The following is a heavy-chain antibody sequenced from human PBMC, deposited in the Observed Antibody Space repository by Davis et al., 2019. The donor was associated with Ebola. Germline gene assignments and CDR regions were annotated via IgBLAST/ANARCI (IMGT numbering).Heavy chain of an antibody. CDR2: ISSSSSTI. J-gene: IGHJ3*02. Sequence: GESLKISCAASGFTFSSYSMNWVRQAPGKGLEWVSYISSSSSTIYYADSVKGRFTISRDNAKNSLYLQMNSLRAEDTAVYYCARRGGCSGGSCYTAFDIWGQGTMVTVSS. CDR3: ARRGGCSGGSCYTAFDI. D-gene: IGHD2-15*01. V-gene: IGHV3-48*04. CDR1: GFTFSSYS.